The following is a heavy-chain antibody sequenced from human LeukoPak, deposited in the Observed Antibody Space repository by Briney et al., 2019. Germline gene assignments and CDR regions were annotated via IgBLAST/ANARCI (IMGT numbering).Heavy chain of an antibody. D-gene: IGHD4-23*01. CDR2: IYYSGST. J-gene: IGHJ5*02. V-gene: IGHV4-39*01. CDR3: ARHIRVQLITVVKARFDP. CDR1: GGSISSSSYY. Sequence: SETLSLTCTVSGGSISSSSYYWGWIRQPPGKGLEWIGSIYYSGSTYYNPSLKSRVTISVDTSKNQFSLKLSSVTAADTAVYYCARHIRVQLITVVKARFDPWGQGTLVTVSS.